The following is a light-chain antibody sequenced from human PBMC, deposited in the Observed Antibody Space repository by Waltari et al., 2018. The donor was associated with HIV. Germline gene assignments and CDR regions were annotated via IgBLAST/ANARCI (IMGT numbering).Light chain of an antibody. CDR1: QSISRY. J-gene: IGKJ3*01. CDR2: ATS. CDR3: QQSYSTPFT. Sequence: DIQMTQSPSSLSASVADTLTITCRTSQSISRYLNWYQQRPGKAPNLLIYATSTLQSGVPLRFSGSGSGTDFTLTITSLQPEDFATYYCQQSYSTPFTFGPGTKVDV. V-gene: IGKV1-39*01.